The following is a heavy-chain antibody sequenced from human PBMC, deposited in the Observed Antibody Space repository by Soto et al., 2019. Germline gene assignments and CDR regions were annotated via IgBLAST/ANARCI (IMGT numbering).Heavy chain of an antibody. J-gene: IGHJ4*02. Sequence: LSLTCTVSGGSMRNYFWTWIRQPPGKGLEWIGYIHYSGTTSFFPSYNPSLRSRVTISEDTSKNQFSLKLLSVTTADTTVYFCAAGEASSRNLAPYYLDFWGQGTLVTVSS. CDR2: IHYSGTT. CDR1: GGSMRNYF. D-gene: IGHD6-13*01. V-gene: IGHV4-59*01. CDR3: AAGEASSRNLAPYYLDF.